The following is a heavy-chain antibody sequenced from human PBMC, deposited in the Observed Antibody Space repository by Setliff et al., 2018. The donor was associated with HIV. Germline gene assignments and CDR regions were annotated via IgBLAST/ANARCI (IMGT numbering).Heavy chain of an antibody. Sequence: PSETLSLTCAVYGRSFSDNSWNWIRQPPGKGLEWIGEINHSGSTNYNPSLKSRVTISMDTSKNQFSLKLSSVTAADTAVYYCATGITVAPDYWGQGSLVTVSS. CDR3: ATGITVAPDY. CDR2: INHSGST. J-gene: IGHJ4*02. D-gene: IGHD6-19*01. V-gene: IGHV4-34*01. CDR1: GRSFSDNS.